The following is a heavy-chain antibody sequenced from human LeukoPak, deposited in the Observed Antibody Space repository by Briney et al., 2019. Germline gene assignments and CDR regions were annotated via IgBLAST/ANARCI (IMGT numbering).Heavy chain of an antibody. J-gene: IGHJ5*02. Sequence: PSETLSLTCAVSRGSISSNNWWSWVRQPPGKRLEWIAEIYHSGSTNYNPSLKSRVTISVDKSKNQFSLKLNSVTAADTAMYYCARGSYYFGSGSDNTPYNWFDPWGQGTLVTVSS. CDR1: RGSISSNNW. D-gene: IGHD3-10*01. V-gene: IGHV4-4*02. CDR3: ARGSYYFGSGSDNTPYNWFDP. CDR2: IYHSGST.